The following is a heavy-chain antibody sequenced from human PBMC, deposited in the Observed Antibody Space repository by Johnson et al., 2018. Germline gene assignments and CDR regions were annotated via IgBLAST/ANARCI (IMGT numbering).Heavy chain of an antibody. CDR3: ARDLENWGRLGMDV. V-gene: IGHV3-9*01. D-gene: IGHD7-27*01. Sequence: QLVESGGGLVQPGRSLRLSCAASGFTFDDYAMHWVRQAPGKGLEWVSGISWNSGSIGYADSVKGRFTISRDNSRNTLYLQMNSLRAEDTAVYYCARDLENWGRLGMDVWGQGTTVTVSS. CDR2: ISWNSGSI. CDR1: GFTFDDYA. J-gene: IGHJ6*02.